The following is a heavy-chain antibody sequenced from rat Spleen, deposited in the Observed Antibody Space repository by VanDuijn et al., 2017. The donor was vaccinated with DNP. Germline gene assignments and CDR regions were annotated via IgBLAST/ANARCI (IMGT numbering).Heavy chain of an antibody. J-gene: IGHJ2*01. Sequence: EVQLVESGGGLVQPGRSLKLSCAASGFTFSNYYMAWVRQAPGKGLEWVASINPDGSSSYYPDSVKGRFTISRDNAENTVYLQMNSLRSEDTATYYCAKDAFDYWGQGVMVTVSS. V-gene: IGHV5-58*01. CDR3: AKDAFDY. CDR1: GFTFSNYY. CDR2: INPDGSSS.